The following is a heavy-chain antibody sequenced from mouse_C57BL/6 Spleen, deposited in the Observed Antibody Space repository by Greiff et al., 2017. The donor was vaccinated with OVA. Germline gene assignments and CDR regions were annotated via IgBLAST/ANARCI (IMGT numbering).Heavy chain of an antibody. J-gene: IGHJ3*01. CDR1: GYTFTSYW. CDR3: ARGGLLQAWFAY. CDR2: IDPSDSYT. V-gene: IGHV1-50*01. Sequence: QVQLQQPGAELVKPGASVKLSCKASGYTFTSYWMQWVKQRPGQGLEWIGEIDPSDSYTNYKQKFKGKATLTVDTSSSTAYMQLSSLTSEDSAVYYCARGGLLQAWFAYWGQGTLVTVSA. D-gene: IGHD2-1*01.